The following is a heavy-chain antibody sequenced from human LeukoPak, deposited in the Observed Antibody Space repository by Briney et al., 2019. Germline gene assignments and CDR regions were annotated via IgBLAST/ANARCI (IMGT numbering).Heavy chain of an antibody. V-gene: IGHV4-59*01. CDR1: GGSISSYY. J-gene: IGHJ6*03. CDR2: IYYSGST. D-gene: IGHD3-22*01. Sequence: PSETLSLTCTVSGGSISSYYWSWIRQPPGKGLEWVGYIYYSGSTYYNPSLRSRVTISVDTSKNQFSLKLSSVTAADTAVYYCARSSEGRYYYDSSGFSYYYYYMDVWGKGTTVTISS. CDR3: ARSSEGRYYYDSSGFSYYYYYMDV.